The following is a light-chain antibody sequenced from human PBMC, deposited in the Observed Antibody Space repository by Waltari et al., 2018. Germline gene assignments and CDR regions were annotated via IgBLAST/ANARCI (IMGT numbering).Light chain of an antibody. V-gene: IGKV1-39*01. CDR3: QQSFTTPRT. CDR1: QSISNY. CDR2: GAS. Sequence: DIQMTQSPSSLSASVGDRVTITCRASQSISNYLNWYKQKPGKAPNLLIYGASTLPSGVPSRFRGSGSGTDFTLTISSLRPEDFATYYCQQSFTTPRTCGQGTKVDIK. J-gene: IGKJ1*01.